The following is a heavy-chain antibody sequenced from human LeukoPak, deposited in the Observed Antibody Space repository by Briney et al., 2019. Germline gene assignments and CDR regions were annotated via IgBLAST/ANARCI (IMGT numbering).Heavy chain of an antibody. J-gene: IGHJ4*02. D-gene: IGHD1-26*01. Sequence: GASVKVSCKASGYTFTSYDINWVRQATGQGLEWMGWMNPNSGNTGYAQKFQGRVTITADESTSTAYMELSSLRSEDTAVYYCARGRWDFAQFDYWGQGTLVTVSS. CDR1: GYTFTSYD. CDR3: ARGRWDFAQFDY. V-gene: IGHV1-8*03. CDR2: MNPNSGNT.